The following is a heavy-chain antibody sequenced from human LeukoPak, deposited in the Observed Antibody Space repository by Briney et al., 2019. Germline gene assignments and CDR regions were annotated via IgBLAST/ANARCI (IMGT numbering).Heavy chain of an antibody. CDR1: GFSLRSSE. D-gene: IGHD3-10*01. CDR2: IKEDGAEK. Sequence: GGSLRLSCAASGFSLRSSEMNWVRQAPGKGPEWVATIKEDGAEKYYVDSVKGRFTISRDNAKNSLSLQMSSLRAEDTAVYYCATGGSGSSWGQGTLVTVSS. J-gene: IGHJ5*02. CDR3: ATGGSGSS. V-gene: IGHV3-7*04.